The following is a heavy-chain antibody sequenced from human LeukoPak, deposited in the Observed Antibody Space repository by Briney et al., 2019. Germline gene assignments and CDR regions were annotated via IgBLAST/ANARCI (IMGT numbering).Heavy chain of an antibody. CDR1: GFTFDDYA. D-gene: IGHD3-3*01. J-gene: IGHJ6*02. V-gene: IGHV3-43*02. CDR2: ISGDGGST. CDR3: AKDKEATYYDFWSGYYVGGMDV. Sequence: GGSLRLSCAASGFTFDDYAMHWVRRAPGKGLEWVSLISGDGGSTYYADSVKGRFTISRDNSKNSLYLQMNSLRTEDTALYYCAKDKEATYYDFWSGYYVGGMDVWGQGTTVTVSS.